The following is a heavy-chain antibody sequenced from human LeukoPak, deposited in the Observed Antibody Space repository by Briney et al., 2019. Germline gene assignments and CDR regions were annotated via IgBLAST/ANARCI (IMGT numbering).Heavy chain of an antibody. CDR1: GFTFSSYA. V-gene: IGHV3-23*01. J-gene: IGHJ4*02. D-gene: IGHD6-6*01. CDR2: ISGSGGST. Sequence: PGGSLRLSCAASGFTFSSYAMSWVRQAPGKGLEWVSAISGSGGSTYYADSVKGRFTISRDNSKNTLYLQMNSLRAEDTAVYYCANTFIAARPVVTPPFDYWGQGTLVTVSS. CDR3: ANTFIAARPVVTPPFDY.